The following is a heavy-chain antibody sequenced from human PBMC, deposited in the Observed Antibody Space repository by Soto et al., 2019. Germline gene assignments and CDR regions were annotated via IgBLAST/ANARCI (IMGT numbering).Heavy chain of an antibody. CDR3: AKGGDMLYWTY. J-gene: IGHJ4*02. CDR1: GFIFSSYA. V-gene: IGHV3-23*01. CDR2: ISGSGGST. Sequence: PGGSLRLSCAASGFIFSSYAMSWVRQAPGKGLEWVSAISGSGGSTYYADSVRGRFTISRDNSKNMLYLQMNSLRAEDTAVYYCAKGGDMLYWTYWGQGTLVTVSS. D-gene: IGHD2-8*02.